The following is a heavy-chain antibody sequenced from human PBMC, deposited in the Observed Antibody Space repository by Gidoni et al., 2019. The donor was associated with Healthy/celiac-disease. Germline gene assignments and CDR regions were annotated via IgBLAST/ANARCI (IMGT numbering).Heavy chain of an antibody. CDR3: ARDPAYYDFWSGYCRD. Sequence: QVQLVESGGGVVQPGRSLRLSCAASGFTFRSYAMHWVRQAPGKGLEWVAVISYDGSNKYYADSVKGRFTISRDNSKNTLYLQMNSLRAEDTAVYYCARDPAYYDFWSGYCRDWGQGTLVTVSS. V-gene: IGHV3-30-3*01. CDR2: ISYDGSNK. D-gene: IGHD3-3*01. CDR1: GFTFRSYA. J-gene: IGHJ4*02.